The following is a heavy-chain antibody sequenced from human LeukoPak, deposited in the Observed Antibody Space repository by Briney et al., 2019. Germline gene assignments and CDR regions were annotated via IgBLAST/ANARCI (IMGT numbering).Heavy chain of an antibody. CDR3: ARVFTYYDFWSGYYHHWFDP. CDR2: IYSSGST. V-gene: IGHV4-4*07. J-gene: IGHJ5*02. Sequence: PSETLSLTCTVSGGSISSYYWSWIRQPAGKGLEWIGRIYSSGSTNYNPSLKSRVTISVDTSKNQFSLKLSSVTAADTAVYYCARVFTYYDFWSGYYHHWFDPWGQGTLVTVSS. D-gene: IGHD3-3*01. CDR1: GGSISSYY.